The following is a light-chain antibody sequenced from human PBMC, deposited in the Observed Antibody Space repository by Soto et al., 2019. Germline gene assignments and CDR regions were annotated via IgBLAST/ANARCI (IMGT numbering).Light chain of an antibody. CDR2: AAS. V-gene: IGKV1-5*01. CDR1: QSIGSW. Sequence: DTQMTQSPSTLSASVGDRVTITCRASQSIGSWLAWYQQKPGKAPKLLIYAASTLQSGVPSRFSGSGSGTEFTLTISSLQPDDFATYYCQHYNSYSEAFGQGTKVDIK. J-gene: IGKJ1*01. CDR3: QHYNSYSEA.